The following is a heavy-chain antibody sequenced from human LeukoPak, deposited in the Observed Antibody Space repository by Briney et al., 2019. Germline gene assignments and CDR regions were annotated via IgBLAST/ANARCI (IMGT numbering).Heavy chain of an antibody. Sequence: GASVKVSCKASGYTFTSYGISWVRQAPGQGLEWMGWINPNSGGTNYAQKFQGRVTMTRDTSISTAYMELSRLRSDDTAVYYCARTAYCGGDCYSDFQHWGQGTLVTVSS. J-gene: IGHJ1*01. CDR2: INPNSGGT. V-gene: IGHV1-2*02. D-gene: IGHD2-21*01. CDR3: ARTAYCGGDCYSDFQH. CDR1: GYTFTSYG.